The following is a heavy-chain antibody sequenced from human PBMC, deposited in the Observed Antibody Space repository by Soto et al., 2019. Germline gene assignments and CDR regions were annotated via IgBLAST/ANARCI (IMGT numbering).Heavy chain of an antibody. D-gene: IGHD3-10*01. Sequence: LSLTCTVSGGSISSGGYYWSWIRQHPGKGLEWIGYIYYSGSTYYNPSLKSRVTISVDTSKNQFSLKLSSVTAADTAVYYCARVISITMVRGGFAFDIWGQGTMVTV. CDR3: ARVISITMVRGGFAFDI. V-gene: IGHV4-31*03. CDR2: IYYSGST. CDR1: GGSISSGGYY. J-gene: IGHJ3*02.